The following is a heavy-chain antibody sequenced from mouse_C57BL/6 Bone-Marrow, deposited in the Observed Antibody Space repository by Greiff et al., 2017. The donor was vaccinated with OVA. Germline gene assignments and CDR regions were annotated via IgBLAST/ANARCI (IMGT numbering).Heavy chain of an antibody. V-gene: IGHV1-82*01. D-gene: IGHD2-1*01. Sequence: VQLQQSGPELVKPGASVKISCKASGYAFSSSWMNWVKQRPGKGLEWIGRIYPGDGDTNYNGKFKGKATLTADKSSSTAYMQLSSLTSEDSAVYFCARGGNYVFDYWGQGTTLTVSS. CDR3: ARGGNYVFDY. CDR1: GYAFSSSW. CDR2: IYPGDGDT. J-gene: IGHJ2*01.